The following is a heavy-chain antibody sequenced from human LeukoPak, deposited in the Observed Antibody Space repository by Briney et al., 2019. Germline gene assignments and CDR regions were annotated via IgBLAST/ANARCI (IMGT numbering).Heavy chain of an antibody. CDR3: ARDYYGSGSYQPFDY. CDR2: INHSGST. V-gene: IGHV4-34*01. Sequence: SETLSLTCAVYGGSFSGYSWTWIRQPPGKGLEWIGEINHSGSTNYNPSLKSRVTISVDTSKNQFSLKLSSVTAADTAVYYCARDYYGSGSYQPFDYWGQGTLVTVSS. CDR1: GGSFSGYS. D-gene: IGHD3-10*01. J-gene: IGHJ4*02.